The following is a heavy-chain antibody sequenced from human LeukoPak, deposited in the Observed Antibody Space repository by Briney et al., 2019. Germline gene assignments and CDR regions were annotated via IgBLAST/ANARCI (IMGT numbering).Heavy chain of an antibody. CDR3: ATGYSSGWQTQFFDY. J-gene: IGHJ4*02. Sequence: ASVKVSCKVFGYTLTELSMHWVRQAPGKGLEWMGGFDPEDGETIYAQKFQGRVTMTEDTSTDTAYMELSSLRSEDTAVYYCATGYSSGWQTQFFDYWGQGTLVTVSS. CDR1: GYTLTELS. CDR2: FDPEDGET. D-gene: IGHD6-19*01. V-gene: IGHV1-24*01.